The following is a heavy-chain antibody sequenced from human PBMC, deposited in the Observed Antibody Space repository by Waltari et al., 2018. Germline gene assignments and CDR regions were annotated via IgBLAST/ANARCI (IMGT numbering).Heavy chain of an antibody. CDR3: ARDENPGSYGSGSYYKNY. CDR1: GFTFSSYG. D-gene: IGHD3-10*01. J-gene: IGHJ4*02. CDR2: IWDDGSNK. Sequence: QVQLVESGGGVVQPGRSLRLSCAASGFTFSSYGMHWVRQAPGKGLEWVAVIWDDGSNKYYADSVKGRFTISRDNSKNTLYLQMNSLRAEDTAVYYCARDENPGSYGSGSYYKNYWGQGTLVTVSS. V-gene: IGHV3-33*01.